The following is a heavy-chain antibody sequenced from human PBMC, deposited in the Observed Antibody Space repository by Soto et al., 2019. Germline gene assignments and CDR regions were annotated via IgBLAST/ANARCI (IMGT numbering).Heavy chain of an antibody. V-gene: IGHV4-4*02. CDR2: IYHSGST. D-gene: IGHD3-22*01. J-gene: IGHJ4*02. Sequence: QVQLQESGPGLVKPSGTLSLTCAVSGGSISSSNWWSWVRQPPGKGLEWIREIYHSGSTNYNTSLKIPVTISVDKSNNQSSLKLSSVTAADTAVYYCARGYYDSFLDYWGQGTLVTVSS. CDR3: ARGYYDSFLDY. CDR1: GGSISSSNW.